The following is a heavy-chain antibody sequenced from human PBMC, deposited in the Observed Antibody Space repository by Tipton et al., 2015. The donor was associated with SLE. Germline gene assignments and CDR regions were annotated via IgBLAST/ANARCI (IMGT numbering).Heavy chain of an antibody. V-gene: IGHV4-4*07. CDR1: GGSIRNYY. CDR3: ASTGLFNGFDP. D-gene: IGHD1-14*01. J-gene: IGHJ5*02. CDR2: LYPSGGT. Sequence: LRLSCTVSGGSIRNYYWSWIRQPAGKGLEWIGRLYPSGGTNYNPSLKSRVTISLDTSKNHFSLNFSSVTAADTAVYYCASTGLFNGFDPWGQGTLVTVSS.